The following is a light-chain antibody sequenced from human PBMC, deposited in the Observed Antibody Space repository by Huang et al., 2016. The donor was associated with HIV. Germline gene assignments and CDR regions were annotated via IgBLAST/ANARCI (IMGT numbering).Light chain of an antibody. CDR2: AAS. J-gene: IGKJ3*01. CDR3: QQTYSTLT. Sequence: DIQMTQSPSSLSASVGDRVTITCRASQSISTYLNCYQQKPGKAPKLLIYAASTLQSVVPSRFSGSGSGTDFTLTISILQPEDVATYYCQQTYSTLTFGPGTKVDIK. V-gene: IGKV1-39*01. CDR1: QSISTY.